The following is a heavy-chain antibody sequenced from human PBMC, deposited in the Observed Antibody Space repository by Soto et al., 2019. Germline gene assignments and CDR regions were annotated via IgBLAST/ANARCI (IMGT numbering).Heavy chain of an antibody. V-gene: IGHV3-33*01. J-gene: IGHJ6*02. CDR2: IWYDGSNK. CDR3: ARDRIPTGMDV. CDR1: GFTFSSYG. Sequence: SGGSLRLSCAASGFTFSSYGMHWVRQAPGKGLEWVAVIWYDGSNKYYADSVKGRFTISRDNSKNTLYLQMNSLRAEDTAVYYCARDRIPTGMDVWGQGTTVTVSS.